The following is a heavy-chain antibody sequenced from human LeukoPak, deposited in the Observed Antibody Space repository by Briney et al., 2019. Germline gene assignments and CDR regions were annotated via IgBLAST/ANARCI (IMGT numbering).Heavy chain of an antibody. CDR3: ARFIAGGSRGFDI. V-gene: IGHV3-53*01. D-gene: IGHD6-13*01. CDR1: GFTVSTNC. Sequence: GWSLRLSCAASGFTVSTNCMIWVRQAPGKGLEWVSSIYSGGSTYSADSVKGRFTISRDNSKNTLYLQMNSLRADDTAVYYCARFIAGGSRGFDIWGRGTMVTVSS. J-gene: IGHJ3*02. CDR2: IYSGGST.